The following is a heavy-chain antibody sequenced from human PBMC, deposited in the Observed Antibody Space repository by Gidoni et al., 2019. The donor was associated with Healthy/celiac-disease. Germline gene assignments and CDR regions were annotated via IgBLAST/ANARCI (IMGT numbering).Heavy chain of an antibody. Sequence: VQLVESGGGLVQPGGSLRLSCAASGFTFSRYWMNWVRQAPGKGLEWVANIKQDGSEKYYVDSVKGRFTISRDNAKNSLYLQMNSLRAEDTAVYYCAREIVVVPAAWFDYWGQGTLVTVSS. D-gene: IGHD2-2*01. CDR1: GFTFSRYW. CDR3: AREIVVVPAAWFDY. CDR2: IKQDGSEK. V-gene: IGHV3-7*01. J-gene: IGHJ4*02.